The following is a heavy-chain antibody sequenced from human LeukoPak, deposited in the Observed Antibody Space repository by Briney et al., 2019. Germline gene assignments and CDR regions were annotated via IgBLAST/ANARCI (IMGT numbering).Heavy chain of an antibody. Sequence: SETLSLTCAVYGGSFSGYYWSWIRQPPGKGLEWIGEINHSGNTNYNPSLKSRVTISVDTSKNQFSLKLTSVTAADTAVYYCARGAPLVVVPADPFDYWGQGTLVIVSS. CDR3: ARGAPLVVVPADPFDY. V-gene: IGHV4-34*01. CDR2: INHSGNT. CDR1: GGSFSGYY. D-gene: IGHD2-2*01. J-gene: IGHJ4*02.